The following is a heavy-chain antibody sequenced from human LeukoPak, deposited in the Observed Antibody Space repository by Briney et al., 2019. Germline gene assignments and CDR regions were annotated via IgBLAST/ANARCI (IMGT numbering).Heavy chain of an antibody. Sequence: ASVKVSCKASGYTFTSYGISWVRQAPGQGLEWMGWMNPNSGNTGYAQKFQGRVTMTRNTSISTAYMELSSLRSEDTAVYYCARLAEMATINSNNWDWCFDLWGRGTLVTVSS. J-gene: IGHJ2*01. CDR1: GYTFTSYG. D-gene: IGHD5-24*01. CDR3: ARLAEMATINSNNWDWCFDL. CDR2: MNPNSGNT. V-gene: IGHV1-8*02.